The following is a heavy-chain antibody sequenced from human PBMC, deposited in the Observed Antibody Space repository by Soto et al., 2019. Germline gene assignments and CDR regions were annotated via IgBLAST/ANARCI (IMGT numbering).Heavy chain of an antibody. CDR2: INAGSGYT. V-gene: IGHV1-3*01. D-gene: IGHD1-1*01. J-gene: IGHJ4*02. CDR3: ARGGHSANWNLFAY. Sequence: GASVKVSCKASGYTFTSYTIHWVRQAPGQRLEWMGWINAGSGYTKYSEDFQGRVTITRDTSATTAYMELSSLRSEDTAIYYCARGGHSANWNLFAYWGQGTLVTVSS. CDR1: GYTFTSYT.